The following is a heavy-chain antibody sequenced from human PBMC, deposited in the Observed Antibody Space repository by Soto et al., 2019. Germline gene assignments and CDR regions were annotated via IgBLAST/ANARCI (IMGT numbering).Heavy chain of an antibody. J-gene: IGHJ4*02. CDR3: ARQVLAATPVDFDY. CDR2: IYYSGST. CDR1: GGSISSSSYY. D-gene: IGHD2-15*01. Sequence: QSQTLSLTCTVSGGSISSSSYYWGWIRQPPGKGLEWIGSIYYSGSTYYNPSLKSRVTISVDTSKNQFSLKLSSVTAADTAVYYCARQVLAATPVDFDYWGQGTLVTVSS. V-gene: IGHV4-39*01.